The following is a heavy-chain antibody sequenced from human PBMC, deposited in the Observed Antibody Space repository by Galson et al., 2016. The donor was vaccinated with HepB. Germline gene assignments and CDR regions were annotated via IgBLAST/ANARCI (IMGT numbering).Heavy chain of an antibody. CDR3: ARGEWQASSLYFYGMDV. Sequence: SETLSLTCSVSGGSIGSYSWNWIRQPPGKGLEWIGYMYYRGNTNYNASLKSRVSLSLDTSKNQFSLKLTSVTAADTAVYYCARGEWQASSLYFYGMDVWGQGITVIVSS. CDR2: MYYRGNT. CDR1: GGSIGSYS. J-gene: IGHJ6*02. D-gene: IGHD3-3*01. V-gene: IGHV4-59*01.